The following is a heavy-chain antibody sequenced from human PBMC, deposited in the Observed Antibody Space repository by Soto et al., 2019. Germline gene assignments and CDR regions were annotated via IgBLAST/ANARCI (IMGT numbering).Heavy chain of an antibody. J-gene: IGHJ6*02. D-gene: IGHD5-12*01. Sequence: QVQLVESGGGVVQPVRSLRLSCAASDFVFSTYGMHWVRQAPGKGLEWVAVISFDGRNIYYSDSVKGRFTISRDNSKNTLYLQMNSLRAEDTAVYYCARGSKAGDGYDSVDYYYYGMDVWGQGTTVTVSS. V-gene: IGHV3-30*03. CDR3: ARGSKAGDGYDSVDYYYYGMDV. CDR2: ISFDGRNI. CDR1: DFVFSTYG.